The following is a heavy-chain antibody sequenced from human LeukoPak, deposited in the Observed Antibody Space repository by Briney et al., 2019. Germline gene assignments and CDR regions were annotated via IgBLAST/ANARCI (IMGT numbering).Heavy chain of an antibody. CDR1: GYTFTSYA. D-gene: IGHD1-7*01. CDR3: ARETTLFDY. CDR2: INAGNGNT. V-gene: IGHV1-3*01. Sequence: PEASVKVSCKASGYTFTSYAMYWVRQAPGQRLEWMGWINAGNGNTKYSQKFQGRVTMTRDTSISTAYMELSRLRSDDTAVYYCARETTLFDYWGQGTLVTVSS. J-gene: IGHJ4*02.